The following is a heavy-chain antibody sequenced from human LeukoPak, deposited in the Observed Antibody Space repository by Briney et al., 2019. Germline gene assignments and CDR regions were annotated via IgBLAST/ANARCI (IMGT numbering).Heavy chain of an antibody. D-gene: IGHD6-13*01. V-gene: IGHV3-30*18. Sequence: GGSLRLSCAASGFTFSSYDMHWVRQAPGKGLEWVAVISYDGSNKYYADSVKGRFTISRDNSKNTLYLQMNSLRAEDTAVYYCAKDSKSSHAFDIWGQGTMVTVSS. J-gene: IGHJ3*02. CDR2: ISYDGSNK. CDR3: AKDSKSSHAFDI. CDR1: GFTFSSYD.